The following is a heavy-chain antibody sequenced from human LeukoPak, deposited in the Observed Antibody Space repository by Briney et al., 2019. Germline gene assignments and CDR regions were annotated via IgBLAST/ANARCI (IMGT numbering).Heavy chain of an antibody. Sequence: GASVKVSCKASGGTFSSYAISWVRQAPGQGLEWMGGTIPIFGTANYAQKFQGRVTITADESTSTAYMELSSLRSEDTAVYYCASSPIGSGWYDYWGQGTLVTVST. CDR2: TIPIFGTA. J-gene: IGHJ4*02. D-gene: IGHD6-19*01. CDR3: ASSPIGSGWYDY. V-gene: IGHV1-69*13. CDR1: GGTFSSYA.